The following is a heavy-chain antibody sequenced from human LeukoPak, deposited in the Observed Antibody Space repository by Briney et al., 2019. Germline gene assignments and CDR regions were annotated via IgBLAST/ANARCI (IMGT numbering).Heavy chain of an antibody. J-gene: IGHJ4*02. V-gene: IGHV3-15*01. Sequence: GGSLRLSCAASGFTFSNAWMSWVRQAPGKGLEWVGRIKSKIDGGTTDYAAPVKGRFTISRDDSKNTLYLQMNSLKTEDTAVYYCTTDFVVVTDWGQGTLVTVSS. D-gene: IGHD2-21*02. CDR1: GFTFSNAW. CDR3: TTDFVVVTD. CDR2: IKSKIDGGTT.